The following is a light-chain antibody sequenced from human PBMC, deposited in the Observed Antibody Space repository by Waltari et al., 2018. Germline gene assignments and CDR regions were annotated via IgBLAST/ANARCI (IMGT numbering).Light chain of an antibody. CDR2: GAS. CDR3: QQGSSVPPT. Sequence: DIQMTQSPSSVSASIGDRVTITCRASHNINTWLAWYHQKPGKGPNLLIFGASSVQTGVPSRFSGSGSATFFTLTINGLQPEDSATYFCQQGSSVPPTFGQGTIVEVK. J-gene: IGKJ1*01. V-gene: IGKV1-12*01. CDR1: HNINTW.